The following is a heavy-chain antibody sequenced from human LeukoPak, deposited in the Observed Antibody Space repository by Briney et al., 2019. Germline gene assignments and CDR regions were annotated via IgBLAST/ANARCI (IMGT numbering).Heavy chain of an antibody. J-gene: IGHJ4*02. CDR3: AKPVVPAAIDFDY. V-gene: IGHV3-30*02. D-gene: IGHD2-2*01. CDR1: GFTFSSYG. Sequence: PGGSLRLSCAASGFTFSSYGMHWVRQAPGKGLERVAFIRYDGSNKYYADSVKGRFTISRDNSKNTLYLQMNSLRAEDTAVYYCAKPVVPAAIDFDYWGQGTLVTVSS. CDR2: IRYDGSNK.